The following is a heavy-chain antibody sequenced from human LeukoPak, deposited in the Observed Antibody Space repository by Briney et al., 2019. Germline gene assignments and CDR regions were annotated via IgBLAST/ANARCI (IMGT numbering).Heavy chain of an antibody. Sequence: GGSLRLSCAAAGFTFSSYSMNWVRQAPGKGLEWVSSISSSSSYIYYADSVKGRFTISRDNAKNSLYLQMNSLRAEDTAVYYCARLVSWELLHFDYWCQGTLVTVSS. V-gene: IGHV3-21*01. CDR1: GFTFSSYS. CDR2: ISSSSSYI. D-gene: IGHD1-26*01. J-gene: IGHJ4*02. CDR3: ARLVSWELLHFDY.